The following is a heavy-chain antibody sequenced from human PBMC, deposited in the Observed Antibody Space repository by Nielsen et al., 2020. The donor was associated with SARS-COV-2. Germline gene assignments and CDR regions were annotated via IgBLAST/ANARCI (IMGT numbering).Heavy chain of an antibody. CDR2: ISNSGST. CDR3: ARDEIFDLYGVDV. V-gene: IGHV4-59*01. D-gene: IGHD3-3*01. CDR1: GGSISSYY. Sequence: SETLSLTCTASGGSISSYYWSWIRQPPGKGLEWIGYISNSGSTNYNPSLKSRVTISLDTSKNQFSLKVRSVTAADTAVYYCARDEIFDLYGVDVWGQGTTVIVSS. J-gene: IGHJ6*02.